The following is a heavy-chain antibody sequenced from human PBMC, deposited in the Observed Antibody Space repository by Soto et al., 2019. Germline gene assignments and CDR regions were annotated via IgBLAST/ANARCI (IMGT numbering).Heavy chain of an antibody. Sequence: QVELVQSGVEVKKPGASVKVSCKASGYTFTNHGLSWVRQAPGQGLEWMGWISASNGDTNYAQKFLGRVTVTIDTSTSTGYMELRSLKSEDTAVYYCARMVRGSKIDYYYYMDVWGKGTTVIVSS. CDR1: GYTFTNHG. J-gene: IGHJ6*03. CDR3: ARMVRGSKIDYYYYMDV. CDR2: ISASNGDT. V-gene: IGHV1-18*04. D-gene: IGHD3-10*01.